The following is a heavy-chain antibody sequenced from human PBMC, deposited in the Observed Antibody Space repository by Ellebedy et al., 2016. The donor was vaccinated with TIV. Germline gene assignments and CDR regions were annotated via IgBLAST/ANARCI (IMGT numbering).Heavy chain of an antibody. D-gene: IGHD3-22*01. J-gene: IGHJ4*02. V-gene: IGHV3-9*01. CDR3: AIAYYYDGFFDY. Sequence: SLKISXVASGFTFEDYAMHWVRQAPGKGLEWVSGISWNSANIAYADSVKGRFTTSRDNAEKSLYLEMNSLRPEDTALYYCAIAYYYDGFFDYWGQGALVTVSS. CDR1: GFTFEDYA. CDR2: ISWNSANI.